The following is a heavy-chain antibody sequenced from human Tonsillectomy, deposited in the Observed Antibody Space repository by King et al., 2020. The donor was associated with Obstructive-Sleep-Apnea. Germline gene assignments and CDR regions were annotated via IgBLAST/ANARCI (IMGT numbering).Heavy chain of an antibody. J-gene: IGHJ4*02. CDR3: ARHYSGSSYYFDY. V-gene: IGHV4-59*08. Sequence: QLQESGPGLVKPSETLSLTCTVSGGSSSSYYWSWIRQPPGKGLEWIVYIYYSGSTNYNPSLKSRATISVGTSKTQFSLKLSSVTAADTAVYYCARHYSGSSYYFDYWGQGTLVTVSS. CDR2: IYYSGST. D-gene: IGHD1-26*01. CDR1: GGSSSSYY.